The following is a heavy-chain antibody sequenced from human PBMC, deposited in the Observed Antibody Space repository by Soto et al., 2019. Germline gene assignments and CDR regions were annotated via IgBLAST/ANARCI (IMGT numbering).Heavy chain of an antibody. V-gene: IGHV3-33*01. D-gene: IGHD3-10*01. CDR1: GFIFSSYG. CDR2: IWYDGSNK. J-gene: IGHJ4*02. Sequence: QVQRVDSGGGGGQPGRSLIRSCAASGFIFSSYGMHWVLQAPGKGLEWVAVIWYDGSNKYYGDSVKGRFTISRDNSKNTLYLQMNSLRAEDTAVYYCARELRAWIWVGADWGQGTLVTVSS. CDR3: ARELRAWIWVGAD.